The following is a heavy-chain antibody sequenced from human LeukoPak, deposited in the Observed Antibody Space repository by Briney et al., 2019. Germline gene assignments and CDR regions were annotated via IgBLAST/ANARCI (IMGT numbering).Heavy chain of an antibody. CDR1: GFTFSSSA. D-gene: IGHD3-22*01. J-gene: IGHJ4*02. CDR2: ISASGGST. V-gene: IGHV3-23*01. CDR3: AKGSSGGRPYYFDY. Sequence: GGSLRLSCAASGFTFSSSAMSWVRQVPGKGLEWVSGISASGGSTYYADSVKGRLTISRDNSKNTLYLQMDSLRAEDTAIYYCAKGSSGGRPYYFDYWGQGTLVTVS.